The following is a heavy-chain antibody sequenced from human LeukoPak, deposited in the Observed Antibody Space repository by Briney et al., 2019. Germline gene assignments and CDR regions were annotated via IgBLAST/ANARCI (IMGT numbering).Heavy chain of an antibody. J-gene: IGHJ4*02. CDR2: IYSGGST. D-gene: IGHD1-26*01. CDR1: GFTVSSNY. V-gene: IGHV3-53*01. Sequence: PGGSLRLSCAASGFTVSSNYMSWVRQTPGKGLEWVSVIYSGGSTYYADSVKGRFTISRDNSKNTLYLQMNSLRAEVTAVYYCARGVHSGSYGYWGQGTLVTVSS. CDR3: ARGVHSGSYGY.